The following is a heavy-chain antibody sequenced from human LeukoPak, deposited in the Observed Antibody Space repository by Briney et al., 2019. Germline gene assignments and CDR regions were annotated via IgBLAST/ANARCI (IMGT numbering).Heavy chain of an antibody. V-gene: IGHV3-23*01. D-gene: IGHD5-12*01. Sequence: PGGSLRLSCAASGFTFSSYAMSWVRQAPGKGLEWVSAISGSGGSTYYADSVKGRFTISRDNSKNTLYPQMNSLRAEDTAVYYCAKTKSGYDFRGDFDYWGQGTLVTVSS. J-gene: IGHJ4*02. CDR1: GFTFSSYA. CDR2: ISGSGGST. CDR3: AKTKSGYDFRGDFDY.